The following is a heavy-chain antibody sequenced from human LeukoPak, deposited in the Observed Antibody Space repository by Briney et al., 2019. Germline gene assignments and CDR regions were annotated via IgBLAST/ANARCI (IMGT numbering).Heavy chain of an antibody. CDR1: GDSISSYY. V-gene: IGHV4-59*01. Sequence: SETLSLTCTVSGDSISSYYWSWIRQPPGEGLERIGYFYNSGSNNYNPSLKSRVTISGDTSKNQFSLKLSSVTAADTAVYYCARARYCSSGTCYSGNFDSWGQGTLVTVSS. D-gene: IGHD2-15*01. CDR2: FYNSGSN. J-gene: IGHJ4*02. CDR3: ARARYCSSGTCYSGNFDS.